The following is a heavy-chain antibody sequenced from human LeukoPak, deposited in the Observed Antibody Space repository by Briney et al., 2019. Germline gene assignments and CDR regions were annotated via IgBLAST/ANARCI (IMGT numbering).Heavy chain of an antibody. V-gene: IGHV4-39*07. J-gene: IGHJ4*02. Sequence: PSETLSLTFTVSGGSISSSSYYWGWIRQPPGKGLEWIGSIYYSGSTNYNPSLKSRVTISVDTSKNQFSLKLSSVTAADTAVYYCARGITLWGYFDYRGQGTLVTVSS. D-gene: IGHD1-20*01. CDR2: IYYSGST. CDR3: ARGITLWGYFDY. CDR1: GGSISSSSYY.